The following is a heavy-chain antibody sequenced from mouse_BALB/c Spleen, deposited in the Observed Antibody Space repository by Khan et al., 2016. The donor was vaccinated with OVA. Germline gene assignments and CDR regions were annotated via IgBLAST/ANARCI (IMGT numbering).Heavy chain of an antibody. CDR2: ISYSGST. J-gene: IGHJ2*01. Sequence: EVQLQESGPGLVKPSQSLSLTCTVTGYSITSGYGWNWIRPFPGNKLEWMGYISYSGSTNYNPSLKSRISITRDTSKNQFFLQWNSVTTEDTATYYCARTARIKYWGQGTTLTVSS. CDR3: ARTARIKY. V-gene: IGHV3-2*02. CDR1: GYSITSGYG. D-gene: IGHD1-2*01.